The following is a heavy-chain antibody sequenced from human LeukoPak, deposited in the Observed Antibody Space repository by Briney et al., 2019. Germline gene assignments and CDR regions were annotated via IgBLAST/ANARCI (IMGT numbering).Heavy chain of an antibody. Sequence: QPGGSLRLSCAASGFTFDDYAMHWVRQAPGKGLEWVSGISWNSGSIGYADSVKGRFTVSRDNAKNSLYLQMNRLRAEDTALYYCAKESVVGATTSFDFWGQGTLVTVTS. CDR2: ISWNSGSI. CDR1: GFTFDDYA. D-gene: IGHD1-26*01. J-gene: IGHJ4*02. CDR3: AKESVVGATTSFDF. V-gene: IGHV3-9*01.